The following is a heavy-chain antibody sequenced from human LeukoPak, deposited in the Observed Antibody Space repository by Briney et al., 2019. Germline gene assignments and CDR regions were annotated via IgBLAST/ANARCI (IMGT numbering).Heavy chain of an antibody. Sequence: SETLSLTCTVSGGSISSYYWSWIRQPPGKGLEWIGYIYYSGSTNYNPSLKSRVTISVDTSKNQFSLKLSSVTAADTAVYYCARVFAVAGTSDYWGQGTLVTVSS. CDR3: ARVFAVAGTSDY. J-gene: IGHJ4*02. V-gene: IGHV4-59*12. D-gene: IGHD6-19*01. CDR1: GGSISSYY. CDR2: IYYSGST.